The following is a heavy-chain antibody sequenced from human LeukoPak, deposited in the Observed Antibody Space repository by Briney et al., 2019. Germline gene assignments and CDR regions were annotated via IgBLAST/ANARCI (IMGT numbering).Heavy chain of an antibody. CDR2: IYTSGST. Sequence: PSETLSLTCTVSGGSISSYYWSWIRQPAGKGLEWIGRIYTSGSTNYNPSLKSRVTMSVDTSKNQCSLKLSSVTAADTAVYYCARVVSDGSGSYYPDYWGQGTLVTISS. CDR1: GGSISSYY. D-gene: IGHD3-10*01. V-gene: IGHV4-4*07. J-gene: IGHJ4*02. CDR3: ARVVSDGSGSYYPDY.